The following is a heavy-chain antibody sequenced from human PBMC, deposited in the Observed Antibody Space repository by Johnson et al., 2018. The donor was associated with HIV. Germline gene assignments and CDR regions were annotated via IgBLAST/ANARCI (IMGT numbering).Heavy chain of an antibody. CDR2: ISYDGSNK. CDR3: AREGAAAGPTDAFDI. CDR1: GFTFSSYA. D-gene: IGHD6-13*01. V-gene: IGHV3-30*04. J-gene: IGHJ3*02. Sequence: QVQLVESGGGLVKPGGSLRLSCAASGFTFSSYAMHWVRQATGKGLEWVAVISYDGSNKYYADSVKGRFTISRDNSKNTLYLQMNSLRAEDTAVYYCAREGAAAGPTDAFDIWGQGTMVTVSS.